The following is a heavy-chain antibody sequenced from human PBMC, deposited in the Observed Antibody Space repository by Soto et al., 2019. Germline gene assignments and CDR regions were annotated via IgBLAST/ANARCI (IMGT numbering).Heavy chain of an antibody. Sequence: SETLSLTCTVSGGSISSGDYYWSWIRQPPGKGLEWIGYIYYSGSTYYNPSLKSRVTISVDTSKNQFSLKLSSVTAADTAVYYCARLVAKISSYYYYGKDVWSQGTTVTVSS. CDR2: IYYSGST. CDR3: ARLVAKISSYYYYGKDV. D-gene: IGHD5-12*01. V-gene: IGHV4-30-4*01. CDR1: GGSISSGDYY. J-gene: IGHJ6*02.